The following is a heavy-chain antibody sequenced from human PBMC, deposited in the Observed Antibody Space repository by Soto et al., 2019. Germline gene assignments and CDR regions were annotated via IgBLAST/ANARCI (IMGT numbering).Heavy chain of an antibody. V-gene: IGHV4-39*01. D-gene: IGHD2-2*01. CDR2: IYYSGST. CDR3: ARRARDIVVVPAAIGYYYYYYMDV. CDR1: GGSISSSSYY. J-gene: IGHJ6*03. Sequence: SETLSLTCTVPGGSISSSSYYWGWIRQPPGKGMEWIGSIYYSGSTYYNPSLKSRVTISVDTFKNQFSLKLSSVTAADTAVYYCARRARDIVVVPAAIGYYYYYYMDVWGKGTTVTVSS.